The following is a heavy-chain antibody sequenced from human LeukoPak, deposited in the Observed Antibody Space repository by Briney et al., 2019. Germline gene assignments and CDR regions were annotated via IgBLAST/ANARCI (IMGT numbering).Heavy chain of an antibody. D-gene: IGHD6-19*01. CDR2: IIPIIGTA. Sequence: SVKVSCKASGGTFSSDAISWVRQAPGQGLEWMGRIIPIIGTANYAQKFQSRVTITTDESTSTAYMELSSLRSEDTAVYHCARDVPGTAVALDYWGQGTLVTVSS. CDR3: ARDVPGTAVALDY. V-gene: IGHV1-69*05. J-gene: IGHJ4*02. CDR1: GGTFSSDA.